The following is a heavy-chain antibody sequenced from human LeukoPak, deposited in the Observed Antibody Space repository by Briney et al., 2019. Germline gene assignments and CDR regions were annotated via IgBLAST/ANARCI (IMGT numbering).Heavy chain of an antibody. D-gene: IGHD3-3*02. Sequence: GGSLRLSCAASGFMFEDYAMHWVRRPPGKGLEWVSLITGDGSRTYYADSVKGRFSISRDNSKNSLYLQMNGLRSEDTALYYCARDREEEAFGADYYFDYWGQETWSPSPQ. J-gene: IGHJ4*01. CDR2: ITGDGSRT. V-gene: IGHV3-43*02. CDR1: GFMFEDYA. CDR3: ARDREEEAFGADYYFDY.